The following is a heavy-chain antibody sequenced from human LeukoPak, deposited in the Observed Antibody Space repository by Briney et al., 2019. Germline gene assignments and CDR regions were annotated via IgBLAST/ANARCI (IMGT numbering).Heavy chain of an antibody. D-gene: IGHD3-22*01. CDR2: IKSKTDGGTT. CDR1: GFTFNDAW. V-gene: IGHV3-15*07. J-gene: IGHJ4*02. CDR3: TTDVDYYDSSGYYPHY. Sequence: PGGSLRLSCAASGFTFNDAWMNWVRQAPGKGLEWVGRIKSKTDGGTTDYAAPVKGRFTISRDDSKNTLYLQMNSLKTEDTAVYYCTTDVDYYDSSGYYPHYWGQGTLVTVSS.